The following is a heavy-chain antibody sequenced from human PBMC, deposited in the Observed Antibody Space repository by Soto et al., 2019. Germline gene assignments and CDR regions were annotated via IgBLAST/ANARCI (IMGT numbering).Heavy chain of an antibody. J-gene: IGHJ4*02. Sequence: GGSLRLSCATSGFIFTNYWMNWVRQAPGKGLEWVGNINEGGSERNYVDSVRGRFTISRDNADNSLYLQMSSLRVEDTAVYYCARSTGSYASGLGYWGRGTLVTVSS. CDR1: GFIFTNYW. D-gene: IGHD3-9*01. CDR2: INEGGSER. CDR3: ARSTGSYASGLGY. V-gene: IGHV3-7*01.